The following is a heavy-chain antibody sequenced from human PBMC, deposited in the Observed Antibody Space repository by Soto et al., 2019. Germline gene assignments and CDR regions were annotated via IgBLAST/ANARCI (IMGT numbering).Heavy chain of an antibody. CDR1: GNSIASPNG. CDR3: ARDVGHFYDDSPSGQFDF. D-gene: IGHD3-22*01. V-gene: IGHV4-4*02. J-gene: IGHJ4*02. Sequence: SETLSLTCAVSGNSIASPNGGSWVRQSPGKGLEWIAEIHHGGRTNYNPSLKSRVTMSVDKSKNQFSLRLITVTAADTAVYYCARDVGHFYDDSPSGQFDFWGQGILVTVSS. CDR2: IHHGGRT.